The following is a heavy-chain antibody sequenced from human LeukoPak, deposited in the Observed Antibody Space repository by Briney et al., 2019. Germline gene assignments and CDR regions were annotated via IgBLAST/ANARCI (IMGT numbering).Heavy chain of an antibody. CDR3: ARDGEPKMRLGYCRGGSCYPDY. V-gene: IGHV3-21*01. Sequence: KPGGSLRLSCAASGFTFSSYSMNWVRQAPGKGLEWVSSISSSRYIFYADSVKGRFTISRDNAKNSLYLQMNSLRAEDTAVYYCARDGEPKMRLGYCRGGSCYPDYWGQGTLVTVSS. CDR1: GFTFSSYS. J-gene: IGHJ4*02. CDR2: ISSSRYI. D-gene: IGHD2-15*01.